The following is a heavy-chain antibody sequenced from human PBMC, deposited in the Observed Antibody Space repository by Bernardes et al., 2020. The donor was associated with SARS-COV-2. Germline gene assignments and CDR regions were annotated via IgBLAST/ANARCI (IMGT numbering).Heavy chain of an antibody. Sequence: TRSLTCTVSGASISGSRYYWAWIRQTPGTGLEWIGGIFYSGSAYFNPSLKSRATISVDRSKNQFSLKLSSVTAADTAVYYCASPGKDYSNYLGAFDIWGQGTLVTVSS. J-gene: IGHJ3*02. CDR1: GASISGSRYY. D-gene: IGHD4-4*01. V-gene: IGHV4-39*01. CDR2: IFYSGSA. CDR3: ASPGKDYSNYLGAFDI.